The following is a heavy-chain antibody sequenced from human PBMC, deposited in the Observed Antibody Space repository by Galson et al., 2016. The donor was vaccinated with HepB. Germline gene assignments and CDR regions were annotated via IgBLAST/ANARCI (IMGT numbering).Heavy chain of an antibody. Sequence: SLRLSCAASGFNFNIFAVHWVRQAPGKGLEWVAVIWYDGYYKYYGDSVKGRFTISRDNSENTLYLQMDSLTTEDTAVYYCARTAKLSSSGHYLDYWGQGTLVTVSS. J-gene: IGHJ4*02. CDR3: ARTAKLSSSGHYLDY. D-gene: IGHD1-1*01. CDR1: GFNFNIFA. V-gene: IGHV3-33*01. CDR2: IWYDGYYK.